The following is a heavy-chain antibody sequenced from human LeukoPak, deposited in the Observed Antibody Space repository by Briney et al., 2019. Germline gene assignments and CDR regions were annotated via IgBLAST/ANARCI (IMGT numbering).Heavy chain of an antibody. CDR1: GFTFSDYW. CDR2: IKQDGSEK. J-gene: IGHJ3*02. CDR3: ARNDAFDI. V-gene: IGHV3-7*01. Sequence: GGSLRLSCAASGFTFSDYWMTWVRQAPGKGLEWVANIKQDGSEKFYVDSVKGRFTISRDNAKNSLYLQMNSLRAEDTAVYYCARNDAFDIWGQGTMVTVSS.